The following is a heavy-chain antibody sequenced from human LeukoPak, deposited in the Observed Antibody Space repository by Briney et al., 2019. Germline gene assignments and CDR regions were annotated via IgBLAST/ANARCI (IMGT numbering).Heavy chain of an antibody. V-gene: IGHV3-33*01. D-gene: IGHD2-15*01. J-gene: IGHJ5*02. Sequence: GRSLRLSCAASGVTFSDYGMHWVRRAPGKGLEWVAVIWYDGSTKYYADSVKGRFTISRDNSKNTLYLQMNSLRAEDTAVYYCARGSVVVVAATQPNWFDPWGQGTLVTVSS. CDR2: IWYDGSTK. CDR3: ARGSVVVVAATQPNWFDP. CDR1: GVTFSDYG.